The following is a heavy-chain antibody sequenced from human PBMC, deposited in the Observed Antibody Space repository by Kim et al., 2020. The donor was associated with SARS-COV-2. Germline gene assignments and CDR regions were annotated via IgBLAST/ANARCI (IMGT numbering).Heavy chain of an antibody. J-gene: IGHJ3*02. V-gene: IGHV3-7*01. D-gene: IGHD6-19*01. CDR2: IKQDGSEK. Sequence: RGSLRLSCAASGFTFSSYWMSWVRQAPGKGLEWVANIKQDGSEKYYVDSVKGRFIISRDNAKNSLYLQMNSLRAEDTAVYYCARDPGYSSGYGAFDIWGQGTMVTVSS. CDR1: GFTFSSYW. CDR3: ARDPGYSSGYGAFDI.